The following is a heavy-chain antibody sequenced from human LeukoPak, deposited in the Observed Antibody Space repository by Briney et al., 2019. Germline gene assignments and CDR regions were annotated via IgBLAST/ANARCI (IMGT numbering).Heavy chain of an antibody. J-gene: IGHJ3*02. CDR1: GYSFTSYW. CDR2: IYPGDSDT. Sequence: GESLKISCKGSGYSFTSYWIGWVRQMPGKGLEWMGIIYPGDSDTRYSPSLQGQVTISADKSISTAYLQWSSLKASDTAMYYCARIYDSSGYPGFYAFDIWGQGTMVTVSS. V-gene: IGHV5-51*01. CDR3: ARIYDSSGYPGFYAFDI. D-gene: IGHD3-22*01.